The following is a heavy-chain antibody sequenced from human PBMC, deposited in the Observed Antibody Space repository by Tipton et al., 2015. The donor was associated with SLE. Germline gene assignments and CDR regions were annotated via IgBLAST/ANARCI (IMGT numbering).Heavy chain of an antibody. CDR3: ARRGITMVQGVISDWYFDL. CDR1: GGSISSSSYY. J-gene: IGHJ2*01. D-gene: IGHD3-10*01. V-gene: IGHV4-39*01. CDR2: IYYSGST. Sequence: LRLSCTVSGGSISSSSYYWGWIRQPPGKGLEWIGSIYYSGSTYYNPSLKSRVTISVATSKNQFSLKLSSVIAADTAVYYCARRGITMVQGVISDWYFDLWGRGTLVPVSS.